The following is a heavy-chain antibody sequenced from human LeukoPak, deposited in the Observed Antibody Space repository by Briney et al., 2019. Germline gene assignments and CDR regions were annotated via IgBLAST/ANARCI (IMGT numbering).Heavy chain of an antibody. CDR2: IIPIFGTA. D-gene: IGHD2-15*01. V-gene: IGHV1-69*01. J-gene: IGHJ3*02. Sequence: ASVKVSCKASGGTFSSYAISWVRQAPGQGLEWMGGIIPIFGTANYAQKFQGRVTITADESTSTAYMELSSLRSEDTAVYYCATERPGGCSGGSCYSGADAFDIWGQGTMVTASS. CDR1: GGTFSSYA. CDR3: ATERPGGCSGGSCYSGADAFDI.